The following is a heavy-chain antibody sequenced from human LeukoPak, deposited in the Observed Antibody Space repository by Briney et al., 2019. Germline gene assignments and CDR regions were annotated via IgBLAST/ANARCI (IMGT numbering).Heavy chain of an antibody. D-gene: IGHD3-10*01. V-gene: IGHV4-34*01. CDR2: INHSGST. CDR3: ARVIWFGELLGWFDP. J-gene: IGHJ5*02. Sequence: PSETLSLTCAVYGGSFSGYYWSWIRQPPGKGLEWIGEINHSGSTNYNPSLKSRVTISVDTSKNQFSLKLSSVTAADTAVYYCARVIWFGELLGWFDPWGQGTLVTVSS. CDR1: GGSFSGYY.